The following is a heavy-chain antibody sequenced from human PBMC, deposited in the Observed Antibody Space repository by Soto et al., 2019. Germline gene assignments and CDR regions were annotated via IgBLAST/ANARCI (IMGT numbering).Heavy chain of an antibody. Sequence: GASVKVSCKASGGTFSSYAISWVRQAPGQGLEWMGGIIPIFGTANYAQKFQGRVTITADESTSTAYMELSSLRSEDTAVYYCAREQQLAYYYYGMDVWGQGTTVTVSS. V-gene: IGHV1-69*13. CDR2: IIPIFGTA. CDR1: GGTFSSYA. D-gene: IGHD6-13*01. J-gene: IGHJ6*02. CDR3: AREQQLAYYYYGMDV.